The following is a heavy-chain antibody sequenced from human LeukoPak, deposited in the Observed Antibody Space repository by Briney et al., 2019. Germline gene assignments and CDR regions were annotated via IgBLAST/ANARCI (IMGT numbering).Heavy chain of an antibody. J-gene: IGHJ3*02. D-gene: IGHD1-26*01. CDR1: GDSITRSDW. CDR2: IYYSGRV. V-gene: IGHV4-28*05. Sequence: SDTLSLTCAVSGDSITRSDWWAWIRQPPGKGLKWLGNIYYSGRVYHNPSLQTRVTMSVDSSKNQFSLRLGSVTAVDTAVYFCAKTRSGTYYGDSFDIWGQGILVTVSS. CDR3: AKTRSGTYYGDSFDI.